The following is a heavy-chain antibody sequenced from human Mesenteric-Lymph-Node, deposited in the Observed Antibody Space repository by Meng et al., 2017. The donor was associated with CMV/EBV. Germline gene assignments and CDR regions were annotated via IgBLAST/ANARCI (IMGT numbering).Heavy chain of an antibody. D-gene: IGHD3-3*01. Sequence: GESLKISCTGSGFTFGDYKMTWVRQAPGEGLEWVSIISDAGTATQYADSVKGRFTISRDNSKNTVYLQMSSLRADDTAVYYCAKLGLWNGYRALDYWGRGALVPSPQ. V-gene: IGHV3-23*01. CDR1: GFTFGDYK. CDR3: AKLGLWNGYRALDY. J-gene: IGHJ4*02. CDR2: ISDAGTAT.